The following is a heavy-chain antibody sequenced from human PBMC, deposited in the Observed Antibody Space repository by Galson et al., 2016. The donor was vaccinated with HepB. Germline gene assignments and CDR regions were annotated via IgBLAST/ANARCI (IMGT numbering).Heavy chain of an antibody. J-gene: IGHJ4*02. CDR3: VKDRPYGTGWYGCSEC. D-gene: IGHD6-13*01. CDR1: GFTFITSV. CDR2: FRGRANT. V-gene: IGHV3-23*01. Sequence: SLRLSCAASGFTFITSVMSWVRQTPGKGLEWVSSFRGRANTQYADSVRGRFTASRDDSKGTLFLQMNGRTADDTAVYYCVKDRPYGTGWYGCSECWGQGTLVSVSS.